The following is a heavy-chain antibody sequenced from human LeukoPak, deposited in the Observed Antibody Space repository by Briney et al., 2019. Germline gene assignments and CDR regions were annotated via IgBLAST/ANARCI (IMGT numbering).Heavy chain of an antibody. D-gene: IGHD5-12*01. V-gene: IGHV4-31*03. J-gene: IGHJ3*02. CDR3: ARDRRWLRFHGFDI. Sequence: SETLSLTCTVSGGSISNGDYYWTWIRQHPGKGLEWIGYIYYSGSTYYNPSLKSRVVISVDTSKNQFSLKLKSVTAADTAVYYCARDRRWLRFHGFDIWGQGTMVTVSS. CDR2: IYYSGST. CDR1: GGSISNGDYY.